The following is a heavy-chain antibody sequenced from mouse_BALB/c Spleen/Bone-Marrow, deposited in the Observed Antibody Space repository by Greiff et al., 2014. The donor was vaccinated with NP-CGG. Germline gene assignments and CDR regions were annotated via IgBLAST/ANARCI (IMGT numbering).Heavy chain of an antibody. J-gene: IGHJ4*01. CDR2: IWSDGST. Sequence: QVQLKQSGPGLVAPSQSLSITCTISGFSLTSYGVHWVRQPPGKGLEWLVVIWSDGSTTYNSALKSRLSISKDNSESQVFLKMNSLQTDDTAMYYCARRGSFYAMDYWGQGTSVTVSS. V-gene: IGHV2-6-1*01. CDR3: ARRGSFYAMDY. CDR1: GFSLTSYG.